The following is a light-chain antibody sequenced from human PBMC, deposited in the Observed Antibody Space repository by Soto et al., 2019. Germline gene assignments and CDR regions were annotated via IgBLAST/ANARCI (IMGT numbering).Light chain of an antibody. CDR1: QSVSSN. V-gene: IGKV3-15*01. Sequence: DIVMTQSPATLSVSPGERATLSCRASQSVSSNLAWYQQKPGQAPRLLIYGASTRATGIPARFSGSGSGTEFTLTISSLQSEDFAVYYCQQYNNPSTFGQGTKVDIK. CDR2: GAS. J-gene: IGKJ1*01. CDR3: QQYNNPST.